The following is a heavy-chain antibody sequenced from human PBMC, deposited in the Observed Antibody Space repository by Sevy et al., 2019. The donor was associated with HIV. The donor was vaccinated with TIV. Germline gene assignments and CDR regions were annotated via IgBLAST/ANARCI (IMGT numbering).Heavy chain of an antibody. CDR3: ARGSTTMPPYYYYGMDV. CDR1: GGSISSGSYY. CDR2: IYTSGST. Sequence: SETLSLTCTVSGGSISSGSYYWSWIRQPAGKGLEWIGRIYTSGSTNYNPSLKSRVTMSVDTSKNQFSLKLGSVTAADTAVYYCARGSTTMPPYYYYGMDVWGQGTTVTVSS. J-gene: IGHJ6*02. V-gene: IGHV4-61*02. D-gene: IGHD4-17*01.